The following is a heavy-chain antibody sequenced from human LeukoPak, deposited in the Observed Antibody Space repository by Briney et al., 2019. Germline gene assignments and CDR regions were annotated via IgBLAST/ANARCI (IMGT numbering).Heavy chain of an antibody. CDR1: GFIFDDYA. Sequence: PGGSLRLSCAASGFIFDDYAMHWVRQAPGKGLEWVSGISWNSDSIDYANSVKGRFTISRDNAKNSLYLQMNSLRTEDMALYYCARDGTQGSKFRYMDVWGKGTTVTISS. J-gene: IGHJ6*03. D-gene: IGHD3-10*01. CDR2: ISWNSDSI. V-gene: IGHV3-9*03. CDR3: ARDGTQGSKFRYMDV.